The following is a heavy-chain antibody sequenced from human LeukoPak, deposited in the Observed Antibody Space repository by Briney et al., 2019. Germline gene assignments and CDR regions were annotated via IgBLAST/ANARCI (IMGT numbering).Heavy chain of an antibody. CDR3: AKDINWNYALGFDY. CDR2: IQYDGSNK. D-gene: IGHD1-7*01. CDR1: GFTFSSYG. Sequence: GGSLRLSCSASGFTFSSYGMHWVRQAPGKGLEWVAFIQYDGSNKYYADSVKGRFTISRDNSKNTLYLQMNSLRTEDTAVYYCAKDINWNYALGFDYWGQGTLVTVSS. J-gene: IGHJ4*02. V-gene: IGHV3-30*02.